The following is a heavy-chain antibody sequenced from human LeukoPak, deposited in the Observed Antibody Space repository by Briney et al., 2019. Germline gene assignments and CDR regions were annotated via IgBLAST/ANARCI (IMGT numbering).Heavy chain of an antibody. CDR2: IWYDGSNK. Sequence: GGSLRLSCAASGFTFSSYGMHWVRQAPGKGLEWVAVIWYDGSNKYYADSVKGRFTISRDNSKNTLYLLMNSLRAEDTAVYYCARDPGYSYGFNYYYYYYGMDVWGQGTTVTVSS. D-gene: IGHD5-18*01. J-gene: IGHJ6*02. V-gene: IGHV3-33*01. CDR1: GFTFSSYG. CDR3: ARDPGYSYGFNYYYYYYGMDV.